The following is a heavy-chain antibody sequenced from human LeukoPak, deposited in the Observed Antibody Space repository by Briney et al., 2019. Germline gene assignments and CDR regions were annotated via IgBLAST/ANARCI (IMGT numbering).Heavy chain of an antibody. Sequence: SETLSLTCTVSGGSIGSYYWSWIRQPPGKGLEWIGYIYYSGSTNYNPSLKSRVTISVDTSKNQFSLKLSSVTAADTAVYYCARGGRYYYDSSGYSHWGQGTLVTVSS. V-gene: IGHV4-59*01. D-gene: IGHD3-22*01. CDR3: ARGGRYYYDSSGYSH. CDR2: IYYSGST. J-gene: IGHJ4*02. CDR1: GGSIGSYY.